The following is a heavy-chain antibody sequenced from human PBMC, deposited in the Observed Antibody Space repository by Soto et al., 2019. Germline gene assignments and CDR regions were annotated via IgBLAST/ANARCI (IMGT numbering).Heavy chain of an antibody. CDR1: GFTFSTYA. D-gene: IGHD6-13*01. Sequence: QVQLVESGGGVVQPGRSLRLSCAASGFTFSTYAMHWVRQAPGKGLEWVAVISYDGSTKYYADSVKGRFTCSRDNSKNTLYPQMNSLRAEDTAVYFCARDHPYSSTWKGDHYYGMDVWGQGTTVTVSS. V-gene: IGHV3-30-3*01. CDR2: ISYDGSTK. CDR3: ARDHPYSSTWKGDHYYGMDV. J-gene: IGHJ6*02.